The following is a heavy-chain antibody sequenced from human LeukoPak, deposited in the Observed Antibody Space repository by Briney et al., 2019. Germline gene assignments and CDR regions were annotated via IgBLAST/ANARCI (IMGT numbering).Heavy chain of an antibody. V-gene: IGHV3-33*06. CDR1: GFTFCTYG. J-gene: IGHJ3*02. CDR3: VKERSPFDAFDI. CDR2: IWSDGGNR. Sequence: GGSLRLSCAASGFTFCTYGMHWGRQAPGKGLEWGAVIWSDGGNRFYADSVKGRFTFSRDNSKNTLSLQMNSLRAEDTAVYYCVKERSPFDAFDIWGQGTMVTVSS.